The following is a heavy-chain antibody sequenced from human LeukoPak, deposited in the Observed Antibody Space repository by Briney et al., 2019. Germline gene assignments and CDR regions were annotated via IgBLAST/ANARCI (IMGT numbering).Heavy chain of an antibody. Sequence: ASVKVSFKARVYTFTDCYMHEVRQAPGQGLEWMGWINPNSGGTNYAQKFQGRVTMTRDTSISTAYMALSRLRSDDTAVYYCARGLHFFDFWGRGTLVTVSS. J-gene: IGHJ4*02. CDR2: INPNSGGT. V-gene: IGHV1-2*02. CDR3: ARGLHFFDF. CDR1: VYTFTDCY.